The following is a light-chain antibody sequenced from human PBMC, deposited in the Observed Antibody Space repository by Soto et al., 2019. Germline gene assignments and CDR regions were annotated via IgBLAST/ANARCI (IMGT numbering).Light chain of an antibody. CDR2: EVS. Sequence: QSALTQPASVSGSPGQSITISCTGSSTDVGGYNYVSWYQQHPGKAPKVMIYEVSNRPSGVSNRFSGSKSGNTASLTISGLKAEDEADYYCSSYTSSSTYVFGTGTKV. V-gene: IGLV2-14*01. J-gene: IGLJ1*01. CDR3: SSYTSSSTYV. CDR1: STDVGGYNY.